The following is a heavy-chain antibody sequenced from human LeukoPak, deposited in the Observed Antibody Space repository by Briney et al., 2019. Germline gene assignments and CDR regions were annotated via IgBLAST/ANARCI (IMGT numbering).Heavy chain of an antibody. D-gene: IGHD3-3*01. V-gene: IGHV4-39*01. J-gene: IGHJ4*02. CDR3: ARGDFWSGYQPYYFDY. CDR2: IYYSGST. Sequence: SETLSLTRTVSGGSIGSSSYNWGWILQPPGKGLEWIGSIYYSGSTYYNPSLKSRVTISVDTSKNQFSLKLSSVTAADTAVYYCARGDFWSGYQPYYFDYWGQGTLVTVSS. CDR1: GGSIGSSSYN.